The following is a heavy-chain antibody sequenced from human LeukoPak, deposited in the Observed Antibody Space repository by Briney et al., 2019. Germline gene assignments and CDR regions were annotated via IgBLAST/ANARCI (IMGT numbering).Heavy chain of an antibody. D-gene: IGHD1/OR15-1a*01. CDR3: TLTTFGVVYYFDY. CDR1: GFTFSSYA. CDR2: ISYDGINQ. V-gene: IGHV3-30*04. J-gene: IGHJ4*02. Sequence: GGSLRLSCATSGFTFSSYAMHWVRQAPGKGLEWVALISYDGINQYYADSVKGRFIISRDNSKNTLYLQLNSLRLEDTAVYYCTLTTFGVVYYFDYWGQGTLVTVST.